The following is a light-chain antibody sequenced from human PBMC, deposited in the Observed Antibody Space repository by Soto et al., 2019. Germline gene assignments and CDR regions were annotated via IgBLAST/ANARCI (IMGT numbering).Light chain of an antibody. J-gene: IGKJ3*01. Sequence: DIQMTQSTSSLSASLGDRVTITCRASQTISNYLNWYQQKPGKAPNLLIYGASSLESGVPSRFSGSGSGTEFTLTISSLDPEECATYYCQQRDSIPFSFGPGTKVYVK. CDR3: QQRDSIPFS. CDR2: GAS. CDR1: QTISNY. V-gene: IGKV1-39*01.